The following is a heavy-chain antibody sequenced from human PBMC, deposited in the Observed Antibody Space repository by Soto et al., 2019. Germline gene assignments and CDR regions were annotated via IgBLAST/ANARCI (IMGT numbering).Heavy chain of an antibody. V-gene: IGHV3-21*06. Sequence: GGSLRLSCAASGFTFTRYSMNWVRQVPGKGLEWVSSIGSTTNYIYYGDSMKGRFTISRDNAKNSLYLEMNSLRAEDTAVYYCARESEDLTSNFDYWGQGTLVTVSS. CDR3: ARESEDLTSNFDY. CDR2: IGSTTNYI. CDR1: GFTFTRYS. J-gene: IGHJ4*02.